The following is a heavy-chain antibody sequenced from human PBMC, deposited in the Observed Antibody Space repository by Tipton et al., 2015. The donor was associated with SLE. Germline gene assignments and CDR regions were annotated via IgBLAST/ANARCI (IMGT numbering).Heavy chain of an antibody. CDR1: GGSISSGGYY. V-gene: IGHV4-61*02. D-gene: IGHD6-13*01. CDR2: IYTSGST. J-gene: IGHJ5*02. CDR3: AREAGKQGSSWYGGNWFDP. Sequence: GLVKPSETLSLTCTVSGGSISSGGYYWSWIRQPAGKGLEWIGRIYTSGSTNYNPSLKSRVTISVDTSKNQFSLKLGSVTAADTAVYYCAREAGKQGSSWYGGNWFDPWGQGTLVTVSS.